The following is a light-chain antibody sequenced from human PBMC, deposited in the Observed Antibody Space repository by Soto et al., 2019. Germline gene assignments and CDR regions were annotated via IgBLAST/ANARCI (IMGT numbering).Light chain of an antibody. Sequence: DIQMTQSPSSLSASVGARVTITCQASQDINNYVNWYQQKPGKAPKLLIFDASTLKTGVPSRFSGSGSGTDFSFTISSLQPEDIATYYCQQYNDLVPFGQGTRLEI. CDR2: DAS. CDR3: QQYNDLVP. V-gene: IGKV1-33*01. CDR1: QDINNY. J-gene: IGKJ5*01.